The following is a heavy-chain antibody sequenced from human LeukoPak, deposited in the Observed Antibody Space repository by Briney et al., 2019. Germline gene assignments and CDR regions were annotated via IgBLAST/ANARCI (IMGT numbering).Heavy chain of an antibody. J-gene: IGHJ3*02. V-gene: IGHV1-8*03. D-gene: IGHD3-3*01. Sequence: ASVKVSCKASGYTFTSYDINWVRQATGQGLEWMGWMNPNSGNTGYAQKFQGRVTITRNTSISTAYMELSSLRSEDTAVYYCARVGVLRFLEWLEESAFDIWGQGTMVTVSS. CDR1: GYTFTSYD. CDR2: MNPNSGNT. CDR3: ARVGVLRFLEWLEESAFDI.